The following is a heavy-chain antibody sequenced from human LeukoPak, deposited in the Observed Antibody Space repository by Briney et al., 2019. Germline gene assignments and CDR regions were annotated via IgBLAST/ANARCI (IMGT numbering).Heavy chain of an antibody. CDR1: GGSISSGGYY. CDR3: ARGSIAARRYWFDP. Sequence: SETLSLTCTVSGGSISSGGYYWSWIRQPPGTGLEWIGEINHSGSTNYNPSLKSRVTISVDTSKNQFSLKLSSVTAADTAAYYCARGSIAARRYWFDPWGQGTLVTVSS. J-gene: IGHJ5*02. CDR2: INHSGST. D-gene: IGHD6-6*01. V-gene: IGHV4-39*07.